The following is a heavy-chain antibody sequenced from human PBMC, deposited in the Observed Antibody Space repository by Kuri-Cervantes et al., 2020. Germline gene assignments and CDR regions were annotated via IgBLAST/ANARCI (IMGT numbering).Heavy chain of an antibody. V-gene: IGHV1-8*01. D-gene: IGHD3-22*01. CDR1: GYTFTSCD. CDR3: ATSSMIGENWFDP. CDR2: MNPNSGNT. Sequence: ASVKVSCKASGYTFTSCDINWVRQATGQGLEWMGWMNPNSGNTGYAQKFQGRVTMTRNTSISTAYMELSSLRSEDTAVYYCATSSMIGENWFDPWGQGTLVTVSS. J-gene: IGHJ5*02.